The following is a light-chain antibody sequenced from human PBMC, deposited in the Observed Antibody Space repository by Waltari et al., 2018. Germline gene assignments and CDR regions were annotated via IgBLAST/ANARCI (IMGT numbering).Light chain of an antibody. CDR2: SNN. J-gene: IGLJ1*01. CDR1: SSNIGSNT. CDR3: AAWDDSLNGLYV. V-gene: IGLV1-44*01. Sequence: QSVLTQPPSASGTPGQRVTISCSGSSSNIGSNTVNCYQQLPGTAPKLLIYSNNQPPSGVPDRFSGSKSGTSASLAISGLQSEDEADYYCAAWDDSLNGLYVFGTGTKVTVL.